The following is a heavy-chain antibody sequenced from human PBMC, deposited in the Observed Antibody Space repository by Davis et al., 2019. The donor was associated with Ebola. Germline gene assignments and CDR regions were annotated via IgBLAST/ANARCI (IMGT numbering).Heavy chain of an antibody. CDR3: ARGPKGTYYYYGMDV. CDR1: GGSFSGYY. D-gene: IGHD3-10*01. V-gene: IGHV4-34*01. CDR2: INHSGST. Sequence: MPGGSLRLSCAVYGGSFSGYYWSWIRQPPGKGLEWIGEINHSGSTNYNPSLKSRVTISVDTSKNQFSLKLSSVTAADTAVYYCARGPKGTYYYYGMDVWGQGTTVTVSS. J-gene: IGHJ6*02.